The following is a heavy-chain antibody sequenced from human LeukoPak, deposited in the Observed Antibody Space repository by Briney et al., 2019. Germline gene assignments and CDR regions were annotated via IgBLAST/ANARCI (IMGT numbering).Heavy chain of an antibody. CDR3: ARMPSRELYFDY. D-gene: IGHD1-26*01. V-gene: IGHV4-4*07. Sequence: SETLSLTCTVSGGSISSYYWSWIRQPAGKGLEWIGRIYTSGSTNYNLSLKSRVAMSVDTSKNQFSLKLSSVTAAGTAVYYCARMPSRELYFDYWGQGTLVTVSS. CDR2: IYTSGST. CDR1: GGSISSYY. J-gene: IGHJ4*02.